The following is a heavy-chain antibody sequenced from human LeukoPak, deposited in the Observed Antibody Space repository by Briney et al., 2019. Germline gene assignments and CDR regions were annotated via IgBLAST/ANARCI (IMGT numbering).Heavy chain of an antibody. D-gene: IGHD3-22*01. CDR2: IYYSGST. CDR1: GGSVSSRSFY. J-gene: IGHJ4*02. Sequence: NPSETLSLTCTVSGGSVSSRSFYWSWIRQPPGKGLEWIGYIYYSGSTNYNPSLKSRVTISLDTSKNQFSLKVSSVTAADTAVYYCARHSSGYLSYFDYWGQGTLVPVSS. CDR3: ARHSSGYLSYFDY. V-gene: IGHV4-61*01.